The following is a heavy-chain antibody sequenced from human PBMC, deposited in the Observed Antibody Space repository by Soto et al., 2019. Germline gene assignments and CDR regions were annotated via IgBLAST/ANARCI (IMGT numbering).Heavy chain of an antibody. V-gene: IGHV5-51*01. CDR2: IYPGDSDT. J-gene: IGHJ6*02. CDR1: GYSFASYW. CDR3: ARTRSFTLGFYYDGMDV. Sequence: PGESLKISCQGSGYSFASYWICWVRQMPVKDLEWMGIIYPGDSDTRYSPSFQGQVNISADKSIRTAYLQWTSLKASDTALYYCARTRSFTLGFYYDGMDVWGQGTTVTVCS. D-gene: IGHD6-6*01.